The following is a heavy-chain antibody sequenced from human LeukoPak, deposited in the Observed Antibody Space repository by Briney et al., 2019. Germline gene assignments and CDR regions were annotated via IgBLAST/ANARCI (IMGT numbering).Heavy chain of an antibody. CDR2: INPNSGGT. J-gene: IGHJ4*02. V-gene: IGHV1-2*02. Sequence: ASVKVSCKASGYTFTGYYMHWVRQAPGQGLEWMGWINPNSGGTKYTQKFQGRVTMTWDTFISTGYMELSRLRSDDTAVYYCARSSSAQLCEYWGQGTLVTVSS. CDR1: GYTFTGYY. CDR3: ARSSSAQLCEY. D-gene: IGHD6-6*01.